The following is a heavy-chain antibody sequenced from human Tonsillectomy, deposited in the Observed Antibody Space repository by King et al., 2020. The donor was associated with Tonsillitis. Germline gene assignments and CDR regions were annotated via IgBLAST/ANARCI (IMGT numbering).Heavy chain of an antibody. J-gene: IGHJ3*02. D-gene: IGHD3-22*01. CDR1: GGSVSSGGYY. CDR3: ARVGHSNYYHSGGYIGNAFDI. CDR2: IYYSGST. V-gene: IGHV4-31*01. Sequence: QLQESGPGLVKPSQTLSLTCTVSGGSVSSGGYYWSWIRQHPGKGLEWIGYIYYSGSTYYNPSLKSLVTMSVDTSKNQFSLKLSSVTAADTAVYYCARVGHSNYYHSGGYIGNAFDIWGQGTMVTVSS.